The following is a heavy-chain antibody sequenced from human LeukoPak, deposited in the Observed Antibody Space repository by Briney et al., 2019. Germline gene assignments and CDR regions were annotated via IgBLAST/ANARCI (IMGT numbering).Heavy chain of an antibody. J-gene: IGHJ3*02. V-gene: IGHV3-74*01. CDR3: AREEEGDAFDI. CDR2: INIDGSRT. CDR1: GFTFDDYT. Sequence: GGSLRLSCAASGFTFDDYTMHWVRQAPGKGLVWVSRINIDGSRTSYADSVKGRFTSSRDNAKNTLYLQMNSLRAEDTAVYYCAREEEGDAFDIWGQGTMVTVSS.